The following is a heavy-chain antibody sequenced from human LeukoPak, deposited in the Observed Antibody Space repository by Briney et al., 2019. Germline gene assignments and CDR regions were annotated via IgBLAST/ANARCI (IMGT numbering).Heavy chain of an antibody. D-gene: IGHD4-17*01. CDR2: IGSKAKKFAT. Sequence: PGGSLRLSCVTSGFTFSGSTMHWVRQASGKGLEWVGRIGSKAKKFATVYAASTEGRFTFSRDDSKNTAYLQMSSLKPEDTAMYYCARRPGDDYGEFANWGQGTLVTVSS. V-gene: IGHV3-73*01. CDR1: GFTFSGST. J-gene: IGHJ4*02. CDR3: ARRPGDDYGEFAN.